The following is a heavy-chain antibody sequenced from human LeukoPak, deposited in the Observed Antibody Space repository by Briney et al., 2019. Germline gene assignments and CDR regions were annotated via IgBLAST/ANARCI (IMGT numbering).Heavy chain of an antibody. J-gene: IGHJ4*02. D-gene: IGHD3-10*01. V-gene: IGHV3-9*01. CDR3: AKDETHMVRGLFRY. CDR2: ISWNSGSI. CDR1: GFTFDDYA. Sequence: QPGGSLRLSCAASGFTFDDYAMHWVRQAPGKGLEWVSGISWNSGSIGYADSVKGRFTISRDNAKNSLYLQMNSLRAEDTALYYCAKDETHMVRGLFRYWGQGTLVTVSS.